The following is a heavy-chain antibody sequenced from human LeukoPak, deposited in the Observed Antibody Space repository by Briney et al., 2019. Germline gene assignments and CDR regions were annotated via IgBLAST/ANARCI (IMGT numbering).Heavy chain of an antibody. D-gene: IGHD1-7*01. CDR3: ARSGTRLSDY. CDR2: IKQDGSDK. J-gene: IGHJ4*02. Sequence: PGGSLRLSCAASGFTFSTYWMSWVRQAPGKGLEWVANIKQDGSDKYYVDSVKGRFTISKDNAKNSLYLQMNSLTAEDTAVYYCARSGTRLSDYWGQGTLVTVSS. CDR1: GFTFSTYW. V-gene: IGHV3-7*01.